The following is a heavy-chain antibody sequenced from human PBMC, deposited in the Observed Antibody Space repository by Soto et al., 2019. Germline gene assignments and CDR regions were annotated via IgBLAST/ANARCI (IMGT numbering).Heavy chain of an antibody. CDR2: ISSSSSYT. D-gene: IGHD3-9*01. Sequence: GGSLRLSCAASGFTFSDYYMSWIRQAPGKGLEWVSYISSSSSYTNYADSVKGRFTISRDNAKNSLYLQMNSLRAEDTAVYYCERGDYDIDLDYWGQGTLVTVSS. CDR1: GFTFSDYY. CDR3: ERGDYDIDLDY. J-gene: IGHJ4*02. V-gene: IGHV3-11*06.